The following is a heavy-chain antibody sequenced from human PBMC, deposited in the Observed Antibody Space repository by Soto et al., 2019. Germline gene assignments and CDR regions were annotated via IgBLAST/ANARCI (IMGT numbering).Heavy chain of an antibody. CDR3: ARDFDQYDSSDYDY. J-gene: IGHJ4*02. D-gene: IGHD3-22*01. V-gene: IGHV3-33*01. Sequence: QVQLVESGGGVVQPGRSLRLSCVGSGFTFSNYGMHWVRQAPGKGLEWVAVIWNDGSNKYYADSVKGRFTISRDNSKNTRYLQMNSLRAEDTAVYYCARDFDQYDSSDYDYWGQGTLVTVSS. CDR2: IWNDGSNK. CDR1: GFTFSNYG.